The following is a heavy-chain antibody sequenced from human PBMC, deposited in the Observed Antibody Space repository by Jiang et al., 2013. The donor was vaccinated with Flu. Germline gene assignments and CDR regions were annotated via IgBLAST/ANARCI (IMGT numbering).Heavy chain of an antibody. CDR1: GFTFSSYA. CDR3: ARERGGAHFYGLDV. D-gene: IGHD3-10*01. J-gene: IGHJ6*02. V-gene: IGHV3-30*09. Sequence: AASGFTFSSYAMHWVRQTPGQGLQWMAAISYDGRNKDYGDSMKGRFAISRDNSKNTLYLQLNSLRTDDSAVYYCARERGGAHFYGLDVWGQGTTVTVSS. CDR2: ISYDGRNK.